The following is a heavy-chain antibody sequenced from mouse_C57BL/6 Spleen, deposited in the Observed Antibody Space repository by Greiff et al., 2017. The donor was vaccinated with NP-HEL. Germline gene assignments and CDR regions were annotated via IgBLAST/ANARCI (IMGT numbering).Heavy chain of an antibody. CDR1: GYAFSSYW. J-gene: IGHJ1*03. D-gene: IGHD1-1*01. V-gene: IGHV1-80*01. CDR3: ARGIDYYGSSLLWYFDV. CDR2: IYPGDGDT. Sequence: QVQLQQSGAELVKPGASVKISCKASGYAFSSYWMNWVKQRPGKGLEWIGQIYPGDGDTNYNGKFKGKATLTADKSSSTAYMQLSSLTSEDSAVYFCARGIDYYGSSLLWYFDVWGTGTTVTVSS.